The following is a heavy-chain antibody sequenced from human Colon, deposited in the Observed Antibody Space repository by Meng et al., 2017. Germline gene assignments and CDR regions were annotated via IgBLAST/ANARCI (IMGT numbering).Heavy chain of an antibody. V-gene: IGHV4-34*01. CDR1: GGTFSGYY. CDR2: INHSGST. Sequence: QVRLQQRGAGQLKPSETLSLTCAVYGGTFSGYYWSWIRQPPGKGLEWIGEINHSGSTNYNPSLKSRVTISVDTSKNQFSLSLSSVTAADTAVYYCARGRDGYNYFGYWGQGTLVTVSS. J-gene: IGHJ4*02. D-gene: IGHD5-24*01. CDR3: ARGRDGYNYFGY.